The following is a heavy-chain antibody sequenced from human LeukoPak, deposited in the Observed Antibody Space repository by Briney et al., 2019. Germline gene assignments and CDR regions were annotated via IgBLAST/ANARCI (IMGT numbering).Heavy chain of an antibody. Sequence: GTSLRLSCAASGFTFSSYGMHWIRLAPGKGLEWVALIWYDGTNKYYADSVKGRFTISRDNSKNTLYLQMNSLRAEDTAVYYCAKDYGLYYDSSGFDYWGQGTLVTVSS. J-gene: IGHJ4*02. V-gene: IGHV3-33*06. D-gene: IGHD3-22*01. CDR2: IWYDGTNK. CDR3: AKDYGLYYDSSGFDY. CDR1: GFTFSSYG.